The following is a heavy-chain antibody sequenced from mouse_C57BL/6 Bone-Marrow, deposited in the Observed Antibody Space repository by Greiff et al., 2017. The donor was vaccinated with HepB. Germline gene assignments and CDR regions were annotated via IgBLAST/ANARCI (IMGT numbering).Heavy chain of an antibody. Sequence: QVQLQQSGAELVKPGASVKLSCKASGYTFTSYWMHWVKQRPGRGLEWIGRIDPNSGGTKYNEKFKSKATLTVDKPSSTAYMQLSSLTSEDSAVYYCARGTTTVVALYYFDYWGQGTTLTVSS. CDR1: GYTFTSYW. J-gene: IGHJ2*01. CDR2: IDPNSGGT. CDR3: ARGTTTVVALYYFDY. V-gene: IGHV1-72*01. D-gene: IGHD1-1*01.